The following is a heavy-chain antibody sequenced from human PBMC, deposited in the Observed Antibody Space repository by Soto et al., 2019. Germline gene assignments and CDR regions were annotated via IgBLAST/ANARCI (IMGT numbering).Heavy chain of an antibody. V-gene: IGHV4-31*03. CDR2: IYYSGST. CDR1: GGSISSGGYY. D-gene: IGHD2-8*01. CDR3: ARGRSRCTNGVCSYGMDV. J-gene: IGHJ6*02. Sequence: SETLSLTCTVSGGSISSGGYYWSWIRQHPGKGLEWIGYIYYSGSTYYNPSLKSRVTISVDTSKNQFSLKLISVTAADTAVYYCARGRSRCTNGVCSYGMDVWGQGTTVTVSS.